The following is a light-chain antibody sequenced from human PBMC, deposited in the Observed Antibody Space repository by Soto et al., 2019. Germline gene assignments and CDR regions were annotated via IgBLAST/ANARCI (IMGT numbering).Light chain of an antibody. Sequence: ILMTQSPSSLSASVGDTVTITFRASQYIGSVLAWYQQKPGTAPKVLISGASNLHGGVPSRFSGSGSRTDFTLTITHLQSEDFATYYCQHYLNYPITFGQGTRLEIK. J-gene: IGKJ5*01. CDR1: QYIGSV. V-gene: IGKV1-8*01. CDR2: GAS. CDR3: QHYLNYPIT.